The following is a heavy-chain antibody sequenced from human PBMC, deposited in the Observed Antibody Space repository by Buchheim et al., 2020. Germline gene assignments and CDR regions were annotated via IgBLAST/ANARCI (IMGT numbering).Heavy chain of an antibody. Sequence: EVQLVESGGGLVQPGGSLRLSCAASGFTFSTYWMSWVRQAPGKGLEWVANIKEGGSDKYYVDSVKGRFTVSRDNAKNSLYLQLNSLRSEDTAVYYCARDFWWLWDYWGQGTL. J-gene: IGHJ4*02. D-gene: IGHD2-15*01. V-gene: IGHV3-7*01. CDR1: GFTFSTYW. CDR2: IKEGGSDK. CDR3: ARDFWWLWDY.